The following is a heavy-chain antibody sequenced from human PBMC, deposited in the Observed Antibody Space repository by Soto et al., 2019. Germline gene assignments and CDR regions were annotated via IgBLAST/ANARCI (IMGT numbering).Heavy chain of an antibody. J-gene: IGHJ4*02. V-gene: IGHV1-46*01. CDR3: ATYPSDY. CDR1: GYTFTTYY. Sequence: ASVKVSCKAAGYTFTTYYMHWVRQAPGQGLEWMGVIDPTHGSTTYAQKFQGRVTMTSDTSTNTAYMELSSLRSEDTAVYYCATYPSDYWGQGTLVTVSS. CDR2: IDPTHGST.